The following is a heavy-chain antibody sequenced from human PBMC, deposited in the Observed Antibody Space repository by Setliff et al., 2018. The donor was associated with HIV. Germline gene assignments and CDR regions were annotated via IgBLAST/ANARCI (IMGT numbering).Heavy chain of an antibody. Sequence: PSETLSLTCTVSGGSISSYYWSWIRQPPGKGLEWIGYIYHSGGTYYTPSLQSRVTMSLDTSKNQFSLKLSSVTAADTAVYYCARAGDSSGYPTNRERDAFDIWGQGTMVTVSS. CDR1: GGSISSYY. V-gene: IGHV4-59*12. J-gene: IGHJ3*02. CDR3: ARAGDSSGYPTNRERDAFDI. D-gene: IGHD3-22*01. CDR2: IYHSGGT.